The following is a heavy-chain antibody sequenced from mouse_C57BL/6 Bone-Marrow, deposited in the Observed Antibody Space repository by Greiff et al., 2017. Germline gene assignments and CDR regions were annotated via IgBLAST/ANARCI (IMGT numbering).Heavy chain of an antibody. J-gene: IGHJ2*01. Sequence: VQLKQSGGGLVQPKGSLKLSCAASGFTFNTYAMHWVRQAPGQGLEWVARIRSKSSNYATYYADSVKARFTISRTDSQSMLYLQMNNLKTEDTAMYYCVRGEDGYALDYWGQGTTLTVSS. D-gene: IGHD2-2*01. CDR3: VRGEDGYALDY. CDR2: IRSKSSNYAT. CDR1: GFTFNTYA. V-gene: IGHV10-3*01.